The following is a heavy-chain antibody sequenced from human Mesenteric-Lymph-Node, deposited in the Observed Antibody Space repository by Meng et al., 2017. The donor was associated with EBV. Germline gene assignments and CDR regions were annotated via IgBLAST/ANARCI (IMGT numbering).Heavy chain of an antibody. CDR2: TYYKSKWYN. D-gene: IGHD6-25*01. V-gene: IGHV6-1*01. CDR1: GDSVSTNSAA. CDR3: ARDPAAFDF. Sequence: QVQLQQSGPGLVKPSXTLPLTCAISGDSVSTNSAAWNWIRQSPSGGLEWLGRTYYKSKWYNDYAESVKSRITINPDTSKNQFSLQLNSVTPEDTAVYYCARDPAAFDFWGQGILVTVSS. J-gene: IGHJ4*02.